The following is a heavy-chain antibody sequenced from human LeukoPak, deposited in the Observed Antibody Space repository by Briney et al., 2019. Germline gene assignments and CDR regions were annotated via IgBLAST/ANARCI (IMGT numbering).Heavy chain of an antibody. CDR2: INHSGSA. CDR3: ARGGIYCGGDFYGDY. Sequence: PQTLSLTCAVSGGSFSTYYWSWIRQPPGQGLEWIGEINHSGSANYNPSLKSRVTISVDTSKNQFSLNLRSVTAADTAVYYCARGGIYCGGDFYGDYWGQGTLVTVSS. D-gene: IGHD2-21*02. V-gene: IGHV4-34*01. CDR1: GGSFSTYY. J-gene: IGHJ4*02.